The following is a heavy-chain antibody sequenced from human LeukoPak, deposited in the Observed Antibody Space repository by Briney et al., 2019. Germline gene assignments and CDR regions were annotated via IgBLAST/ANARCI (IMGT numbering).Heavy chain of an antibody. Sequence: SETLSLTCTVSGGSISSYYWSWIRQPPGKGLEWIGYIYYSGSTNYNPSLKSRVTISVDTSKNQFSLKLSSVTAADTAAYYCARYCGYSYGFCDYWGQGTLVTVSS. J-gene: IGHJ4*02. CDR3: ARYCGYSYGFCDY. CDR1: GGSISSYY. CDR2: IYYSGST. V-gene: IGHV4-59*01. D-gene: IGHD5-18*01.